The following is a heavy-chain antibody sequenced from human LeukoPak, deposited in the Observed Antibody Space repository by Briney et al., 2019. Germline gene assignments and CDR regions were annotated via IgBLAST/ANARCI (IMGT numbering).Heavy chain of an antibody. Sequence: GGSLRLSCAASGLSVNIYYMTWVRQAPGKGLEWVSVIYNDGRTFYADSVKGRFTISRDNSKNTLFLQMTSLRVEDSAVYYCARGGVAETAPYYWGQGALVTVSS. J-gene: IGHJ4*02. CDR2: IYNDGRT. D-gene: IGHD3-10*01. CDR1: GLSVNIYY. CDR3: ARGGVAETAPYY. V-gene: IGHV3-66*01.